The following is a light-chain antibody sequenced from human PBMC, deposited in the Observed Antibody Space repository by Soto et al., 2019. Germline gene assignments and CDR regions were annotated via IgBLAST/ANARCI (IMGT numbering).Light chain of an antibody. J-gene: IGLJ1*01. CDR3: SSYTSSSTPYV. CDR1: SSDVGGYNY. V-gene: IGLV2-14*01. CDR2: DVS. Sequence: QSALTQPASVSGSPGQSITISCTGTSSDVGGYNYVSWYQQHPGKAPKLMIYDVSNRPSGVSHRISGPKSGNTASLTISGRKAEGEADYYRSSYTSSSTPYVFGTGTKLTVL.